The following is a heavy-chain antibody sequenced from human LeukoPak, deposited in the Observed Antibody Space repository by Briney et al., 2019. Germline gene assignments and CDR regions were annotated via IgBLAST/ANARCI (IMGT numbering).Heavy chain of an antibody. D-gene: IGHD3-16*01. V-gene: IGHV3-74*01. CDR2: ISNDGRST. CDR1: GFTFSSYW. J-gene: IGHJ5*02. Sequence: GGSLRLSCAASGFTFSSYWMHWIRQAPGKGLVCVSRISNDGRSTIYEDSVKGRFTISRANGKNTVFLQMNSLRVEDTAVYYCVRGGSDYEYSGASWGQGTLVTVSS. CDR3: VRGGSDYEYSGAS.